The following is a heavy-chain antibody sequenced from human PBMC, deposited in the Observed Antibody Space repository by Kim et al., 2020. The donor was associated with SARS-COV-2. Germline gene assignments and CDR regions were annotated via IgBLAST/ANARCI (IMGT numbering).Heavy chain of an antibody. J-gene: IGHJ6*02. D-gene: IGHD2-8*01. CDR2: INHSGST. Sequence: SETLSLTCAVYGGSFSGYYWSWIRQPPGKGLEWIGEINHSGSTNYNPSLKSRVTISVDTSKNQFSLKLSSVTAADTAVYYCARGRGRGVEHPLVYYYYGMDVRGQGTTVTVSS. V-gene: IGHV4-34*01. CDR1: GGSFSGYY. CDR3: ARGRGRGVEHPLVYYYYGMDV.